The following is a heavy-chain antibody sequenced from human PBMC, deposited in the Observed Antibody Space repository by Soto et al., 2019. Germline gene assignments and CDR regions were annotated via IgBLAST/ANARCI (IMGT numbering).Heavy chain of an antibody. V-gene: IGHV1-2*04. D-gene: IGHD3-10*01. J-gene: IGHJ6*02. CDR3: ARAHMVRGVNTFPYYYYGMDV. Sequence: QVQLVQSGAEVKKPGASVKVSCKASGYTFTGYYMHWVRQAPGQGLEWMGWINPNSGGTNYAQKFQGWVTMTRDTSISTAYMELSRLRSDDTAVYYGARAHMVRGVNTFPYYYYGMDVWGQGTTVTVSS. CDR1: GYTFTGYY. CDR2: INPNSGGT.